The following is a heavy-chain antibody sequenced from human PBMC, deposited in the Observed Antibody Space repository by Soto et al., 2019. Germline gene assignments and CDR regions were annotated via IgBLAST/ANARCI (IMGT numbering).Heavy chain of an antibody. Sequence: SETLSLTCNVSGGSIRSYYWSWVRQPAGKPLEWIGRIYTSGSTNYNHSLKSRVSMSVDTSKNQCSLEVTSVTAANTAVYYCAREGASGFGMDVWGLGTTVTVSS. CDR2: IYTSGST. V-gene: IGHV4-4*07. D-gene: IGHD1-26*01. CDR3: AREGASGFGMDV. CDR1: GGSIRSYY. J-gene: IGHJ6*02.